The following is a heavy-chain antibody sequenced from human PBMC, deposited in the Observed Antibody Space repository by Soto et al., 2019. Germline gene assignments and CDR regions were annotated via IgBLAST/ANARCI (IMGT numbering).Heavy chain of an antibody. CDR1: GGSVSSGSYY. D-gene: IGHD6-19*01. J-gene: IGHJ6*02. CDR2: IYYSGST. CDR3: ASSVAGLTVYYYYGMDV. V-gene: IGHV4-61*01. Sequence: QVQLQESGPGLVKPSETLSLTCTVSGGSVSSGSYYWSWIRQPPGKGLEWIGYIYYSGSTNYNPSLKCRVTISVDTSKNQFSLKLSSVTAADTAVYYCASSVAGLTVYYYYGMDVWGQGTTVTVSS.